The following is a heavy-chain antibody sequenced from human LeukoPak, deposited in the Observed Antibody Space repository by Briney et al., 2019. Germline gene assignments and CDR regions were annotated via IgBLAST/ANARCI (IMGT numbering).Heavy chain of an antibody. Sequence: GGSLRLSCAASGFTFSSYGMHWVRQAPGKGLEWVAFIRYDGSNKYYADSVKGRFTISRDNSKNTLYLQMNSLRAEDTAVYYCAKVFSVVVTALGFWGQGTLVTVSS. J-gene: IGHJ4*02. D-gene: IGHD2-21*02. V-gene: IGHV3-30*02. CDR2: IRYDGSNK. CDR1: GFTFSSYG. CDR3: AKVFSVVVTALGF.